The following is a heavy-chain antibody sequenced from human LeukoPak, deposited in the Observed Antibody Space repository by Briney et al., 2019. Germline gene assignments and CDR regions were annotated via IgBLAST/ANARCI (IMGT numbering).Heavy chain of an antibody. D-gene: IGHD5-12*01. CDR2: IKQDGSEK. J-gene: IGHJ4*02. CDR3: ARVRIRFVATIALNFDY. CDR1: GFPFRSYW. V-gene: IGHV3-7*01. Sequence: GGSLRLSCAASGFPFRSYWMSWVRQATGRWLEWGANIKQDGSEKYYVDSVKGRFTISTDNDKNSLYLQMNSLRAEDTAVYYCARVRIRFVATIALNFDYWGQGTLVTVSS.